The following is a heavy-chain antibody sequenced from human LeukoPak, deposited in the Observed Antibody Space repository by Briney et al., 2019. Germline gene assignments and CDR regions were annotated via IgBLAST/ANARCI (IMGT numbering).Heavy chain of an antibody. CDR2: IKEDGSEK. V-gene: IGHV3-7*01. CDR1: GFTFSTYW. J-gene: IGHJ4*02. CDR3: ARDSSGYQ. Sequence: HTGGSLRLSCAASGFTFSTYWMSWVRQAPGKGLKWVANIKEDGSEKYYGDSVKGRFTISRDNAKNSLYLQMNSLRAEDTAVYYCARDSSGYQWGQGTLVTVSS. D-gene: IGHD3-22*01.